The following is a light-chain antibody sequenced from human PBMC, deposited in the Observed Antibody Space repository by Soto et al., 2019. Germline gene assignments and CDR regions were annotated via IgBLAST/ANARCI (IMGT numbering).Light chain of an antibody. J-gene: IGKJ2*01. CDR2: DAS. Sequence: EIVLTQSPATLSLSPGERATLSYRASQSVSSYLAWYQQKPGQAPRLLIYDASNRATGIPARFSGSGYGTDFTLTISSLEHEDLAVYYCQQRSNWPPDKYTFGQGTKLEI. CDR1: QSVSSY. V-gene: IGKV3-11*01. CDR3: QQRSNWPPDKYT.